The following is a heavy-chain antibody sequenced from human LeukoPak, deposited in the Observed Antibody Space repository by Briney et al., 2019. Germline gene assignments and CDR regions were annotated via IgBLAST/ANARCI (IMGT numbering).Heavy chain of an antibody. D-gene: IGHD6-13*01. CDR3: AKYYSSSWIYYFDY. J-gene: IGHJ4*02. CDR1: GFTFSSYA. Sequence: GGSLRLSCAASGFTFSSYAMSWVHQAPGKGLEWVSAISGSGGSTYYAGSVKGRFTISRDNSKNTLYLQMNSLRAEDTAVYYCAKYYSSSWIYYFDYWGQGTLVTVSS. V-gene: IGHV3-23*01. CDR2: ISGSGGST.